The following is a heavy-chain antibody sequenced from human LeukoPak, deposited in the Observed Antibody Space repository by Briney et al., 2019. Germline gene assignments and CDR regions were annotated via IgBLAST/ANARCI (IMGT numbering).Heavy chain of an antibody. V-gene: IGHV1-18*04. CDR2: ISADNGNT. Sequence: ASVKVSCKASDYTFTSYGISWVRQAPGQGLEWMGWISADNGNTKYVQKFQDRVTMTTDTSTSTAYMELRSLRSDDTAVYYCARVNARSPGIAVAGTDYWGQGTLVTVSS. CDR1: DYTFTSYG. D-gene: IGHD6-19*01. J-gene: IGHJ4*02. CDR3: ARVNARSPGIAVAGTDY.